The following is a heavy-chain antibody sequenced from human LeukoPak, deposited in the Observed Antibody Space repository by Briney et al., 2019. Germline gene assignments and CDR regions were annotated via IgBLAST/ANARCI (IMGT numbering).Heavy chain of an antibody. CDR1: GYTFTSYA. V-gene: IGHV7-4-1*02. D-gene: IGHD3-10*01. Sequence: PGASVKVSCKASGYTFTSYAMNWVRQAPGQGLEWMGWINTNTGNPTYAQGFTGRFVFSLDTSVSTAYLQISSLKAEDTAVYYCAMDLWFGELSRLDYWGQGTLVTVSS. J-gene: IGHJ4*02. CDR3: AMDLWFGELSRLDY. CDR2: INTNTGNP.